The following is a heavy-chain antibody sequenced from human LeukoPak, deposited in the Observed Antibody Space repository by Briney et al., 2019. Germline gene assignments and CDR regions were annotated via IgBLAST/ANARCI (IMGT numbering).Heavy chain of an antibody. CDR1: GFSPSDYE. Sequence: GGSLRLSCAVSGFSPSDYEMNWVRQAPGKGLEWVSYITKTSNERYYADSVKGRFTISRDNPKNSLYLLMNSLGVEDTAVYYCAREGSVDDFDYWGQGIQVTVSS. D-gene: IGHD6-19*01. J-gene: IGHJ4*02. CDR2: ITKTSNER. CDR3: AREGSVDDFDY. V-gene: IGHV3-48*03.